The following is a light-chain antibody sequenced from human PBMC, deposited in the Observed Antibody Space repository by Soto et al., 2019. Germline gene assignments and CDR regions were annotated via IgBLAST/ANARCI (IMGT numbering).Light chain of an antibody. Sequence: EIVLTQSPGTLSLSPGEKATLSCRASQTVYMTSLAWYQQRPGQGPRLIIYGATIRASGLPDRFSGSGSGTAFTLTISRLEPEDFAVYYCQQYGDAPNTFGQGTKLELK. V-gene: IGKV3-20*01. J-gene: IGKJ2*01. CDR3: QQYGDAPNT. CDR1: QTVYMTS. CDR2: GAT.